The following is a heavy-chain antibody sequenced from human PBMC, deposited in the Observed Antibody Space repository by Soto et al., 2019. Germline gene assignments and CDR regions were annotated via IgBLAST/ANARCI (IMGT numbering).Heavy chain of an antibody. V-gene: IGHV1-18*01. D-gene: IGHD4-17*01. Sequence: ASVKVSCKASGYTFTSYGISWVRQAPGQGLEWMGWISAYNGNTNYAQKLQGRVTMTTDTSTSTAYMELRSLRSDDTAVYYCARERRYGDYFGCYYYGMDVWGQGTTVTVSS. J-gene: IGHJ6*02. CDR2: ISAYNGNT. CDR3: ARERRYGDYFGCYYYGMDV. CDR1: GYTFTSYG.